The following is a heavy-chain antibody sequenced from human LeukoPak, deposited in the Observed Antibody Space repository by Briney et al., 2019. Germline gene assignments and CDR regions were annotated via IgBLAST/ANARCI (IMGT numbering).Heavy chain of an antibody. CDR3: ARDRWSIAAAGSYNWFDP. V-gene: IGHV1-69*06. Sequence: EASVKVSCKASGGTFSSYAISWVRQAPGQGLEWMGGIIPIFGTANYAQKIQGRVTITADKSTSTAYMELSSLRSEDAAVYYCARDRWSIAAAGSYNWFDPWGQGTLVTVSS. J-gene: IGHJ5*02. CDR2: IIPIFGTA. D-gene: IGHD6-13*01. CDR1: GGTFSSYA.